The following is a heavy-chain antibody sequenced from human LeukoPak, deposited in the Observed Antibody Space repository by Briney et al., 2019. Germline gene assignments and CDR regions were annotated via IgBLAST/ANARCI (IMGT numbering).Heavy chain of an antibody. D-gene: IGHD3-10*01. CDR1: GGSISSYY. CDR3: AREPEYYYTDPRRHAFDI. J-gene: IGHJ3*02. CDR2: IYYSGST. V-gene: IGHV4-59*01. Sequence: KSSETLSLTCTVSGGSISSYYWSWIRQPPGQGLEWVGYIYYSGSTNYNPSLQCRGAISADPSTHQFSLELSSVTAADTPVYYCAREPEYYYTDPRRHAFDIWGQGTMVTVSS.